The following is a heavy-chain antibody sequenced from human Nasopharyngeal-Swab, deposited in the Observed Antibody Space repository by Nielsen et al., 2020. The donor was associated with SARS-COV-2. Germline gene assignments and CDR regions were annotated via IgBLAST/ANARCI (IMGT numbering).Heavy chain of an antibody. J-gene: IGHJ6*02. V-gene: IGHV1-18*01. D-gene: IGHD1-1*01. CDR2: TSAYNGNT. CDR3: ARGRTTGSGGYYYGMDV. Sequence: WVRQAPGQGLEWMGWTSAYNGNTNYAQKLQGRVTMTTDTSTSTAYMELRSLRSDDTAVYYCARGRTTGSGGYYYGMDVWGQGTTVTVSS.